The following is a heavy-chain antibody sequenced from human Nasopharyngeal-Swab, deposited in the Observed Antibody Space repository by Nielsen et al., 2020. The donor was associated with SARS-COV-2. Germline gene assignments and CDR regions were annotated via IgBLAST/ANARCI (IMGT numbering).Heavy chain of an antibody. V-gene: IGHV3-9*01. CDR1: GFTFDDYA. Sequence: SLKISCAASGFTFDDYAMHWVWQAPGKGLEWVSGISWNSGSIGYADSVKGRFTISRDNAKNSLYLQMNSLRAEDTALYYCAKDNIAVAGLPDYWGQGTLVTVSS. D-gene: IGHD6-19*01. CDR3: AKDNIAVAGLPDY. CDR2: ISWNSGSI. J-gene: IGHJ4*02.